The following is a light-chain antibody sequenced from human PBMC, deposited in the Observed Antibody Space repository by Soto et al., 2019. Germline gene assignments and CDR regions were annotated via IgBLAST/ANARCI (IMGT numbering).Light chain of an antibody. V-gene: IGKV3-11*01. Sequence: EIVLTQSPATLSLSPGERATLSCRASQSVSSYLAWYQQKPGQAPRLLIYDASNRATGIPARFSGSGSGTDLTLTISSLGPEDFAFYYCQQRSNWPPYTFGQGTKLEIK. CDR1: QSVSSY. CDR2: DAS. J-gene: IGKJ2*01. CDR3: QQRSNWPPYT.